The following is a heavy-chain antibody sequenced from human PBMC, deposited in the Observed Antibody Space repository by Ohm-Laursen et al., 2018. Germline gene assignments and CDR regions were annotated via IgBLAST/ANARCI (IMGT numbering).Heavy chain of an antibody. Sequence: WIRQPPGKGLEWIGGMYYSGNTYYNPSLKSRVTIAVDTSKNQFSLKLSSVTAADTSVYYCATSNNWYYFDYWGQGTLVTVSS. V-gene: IGHV4-39*01. D-gene: IGHD6-13*01. J-gene: IGHJ4*02. CDR3: ATSNNWYYFDY. CDR2: MYYSGNT.